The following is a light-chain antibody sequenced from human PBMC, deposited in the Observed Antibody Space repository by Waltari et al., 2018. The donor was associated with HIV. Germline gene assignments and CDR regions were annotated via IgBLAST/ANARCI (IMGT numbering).Light chain of an antibody. CDR3: QQYYNTPPT. CDR1: QSVLYSANHKNY. CDR2: WAS. J-gene: IGKJ1*01. V-gene: IGKV4-1*01. Sequence: DIVMSQSPVSLAVPLGERATIHCKSRQSVLYSANHKNYLAWYQQKLGQPPKLLIYWASTRESGVPDRFSGGGSGTDFTLTISSLQAEEVAVYYCQQYYNTPPTFGQGTKVEIK.